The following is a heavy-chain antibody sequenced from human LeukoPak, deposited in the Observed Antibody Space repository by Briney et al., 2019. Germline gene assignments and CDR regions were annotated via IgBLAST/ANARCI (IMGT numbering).Heavy chain of an antibody. Sequence: ASVKVSCKASGYTFTGYYMHWVRQAPGQGLEWMGWINPNSGGTNCAQKFQGRVTMTRDTSISTAYMELSRLRSDDTAVYYCARARDYGDYEGLDYWGQGTLVTVSS. J-gene: IGHJ4*02. CDR1: GYTFTGYY. CDR2: INPNSGGT. D-gene: IGHD4-17*01. CDR3: ARARDYGDYEGLDY. V-gene: IGHV1-2*02.